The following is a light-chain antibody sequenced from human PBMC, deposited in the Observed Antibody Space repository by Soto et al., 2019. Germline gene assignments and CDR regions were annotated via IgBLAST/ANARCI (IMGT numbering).Light chain of an antibody. V-gene: IGKV3-20*01. J-gene: IGKJ1*01. CDR1: QSVSNY. Sequence: ESVVTQSPGTMSLSPGERATLSCRASQSVSNYLAWYQQKPGQAPRLLIYGASSRATGIPDRFSGSGSGTDFTLTISRLEPEDFAVYYCQQYGTFRTFGQGTKVEIK. CDR3: QQYGTFRT. CDR2: GAS.